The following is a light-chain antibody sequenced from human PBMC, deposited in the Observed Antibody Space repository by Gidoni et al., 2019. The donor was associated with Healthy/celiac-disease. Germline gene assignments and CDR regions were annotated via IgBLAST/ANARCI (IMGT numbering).Light chain of an antibody. J-gene: IGKJ3*01. CDR3: QQWGT. CDR1: QSVLYSSNNKNY. V-gene: IGKV4-1*01. CDR2: WAS. Sequence: DIVMTQSPESLAVSLGERATINCKSSQSVLYSSNNKNYLAWYQQKPGQPPKLLIYWASTRESGVPDRFSGSGSGTDFTLTISSLQAEDVAVYYCQQWGTFGPGTKVDIK.